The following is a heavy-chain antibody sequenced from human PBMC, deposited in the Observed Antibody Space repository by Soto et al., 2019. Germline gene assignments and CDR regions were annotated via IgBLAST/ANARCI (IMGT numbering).Heavy chain of an antibody. CDR3: ARAGGYYYYYYGMDV. V-gene: IGHV1-18*04. CDR1: GYTFTSYG. CDR2: ISAYNGNT. Sequence: ASVKVSCKASGYTFTSYGISWVRQAPGQGLEWMGWISAYNGNTNYAQKPQGRVTMTTDTSTSTAYMELRSLRSDDSAVYYCARAGGYYYYYYGMDVWGQGTTVTVSS. J-gene: IGHJ6*02. D-gene: IGHD5-18*01.